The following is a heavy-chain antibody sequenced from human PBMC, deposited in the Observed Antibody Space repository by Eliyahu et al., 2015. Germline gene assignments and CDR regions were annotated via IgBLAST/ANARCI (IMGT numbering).Heavy chain of an antibody. CDR1: GFTVSSNY. CDR2: IYSGGST. J-gene: IGHJ4*02. V-gene: IGHV3-53*01. D-gene: IGHD4-17*01. CDR3: ARDKGAYGDYVFDY. Sequence: EVQLVESGGGLIQPGGSLRLSCAASGFTVSSNYMXWVRQAPGKGLEWVSVIYSGGSTYYADSVKGRFTISRDNSKNTLYLQMNSLRAEDTAVYYCARDKGAYGDYVFDYWGQGTLVTVSS.